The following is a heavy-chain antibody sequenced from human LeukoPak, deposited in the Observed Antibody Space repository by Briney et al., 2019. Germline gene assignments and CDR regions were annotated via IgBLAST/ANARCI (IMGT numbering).Heavy chain of an antibody. CDR3: ASSRSSTWYGLEY. CDR1: GITLSSYD. CDR2: IWYDGSNK. D-gene: IGHD6-13*01. V-gene: IGHV3-33*08. Sequence: GGSLRLSCAAAGITLSSYDMHWVRQAPGKGLEWVAVIWYDGSNKYYVDSVKGRFTISRDNSKNTLYLQMNSLRAEDTALYYCASSRSSTWYGLEYWGQGTLVTVSS. J-gene: IGHJ4*02.